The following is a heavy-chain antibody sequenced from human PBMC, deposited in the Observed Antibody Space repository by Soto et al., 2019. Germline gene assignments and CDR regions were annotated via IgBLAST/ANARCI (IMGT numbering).Heavy chain of an antibody. CDR2: IIPIFAKP. CDR3: ARGPGMCTSLYV. Sequence: QVQLIQSGAELKRPGASVKVSCKASGDTFSSYSITWLRQAPGQRLEWMGGIIPIFAKPTYAQKFQGRVAITADESTNTVYLEMTSLTVEDTAVYYCARGPGMCTSLYVWGQGTPLFVSS. J-gene: IGHJ3*01. V-gene: IGHV1-69*01. CDR1: GDTFSSYS. D-gene: IGHD2-2*01.